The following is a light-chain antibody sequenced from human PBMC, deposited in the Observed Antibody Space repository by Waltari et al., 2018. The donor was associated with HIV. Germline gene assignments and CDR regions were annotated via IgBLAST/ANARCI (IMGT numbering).Light chain of an antibody. Sequence: DVHLTQSPSFLYASVGDSVTITCRASQGIVLYLAWYQQKPGKAPNLRIYAASPLQRGVPSSFSGSGSGTEFTLTISSLQPEDFATYYCQQRNSYLILTFGGGTKVEIK. J-gene: IGKJ4*01. CDR2: AAS. CDR3: QQRNSYLILT. CDR1: QGIVLY. V-gene: IGKV1-9*01.